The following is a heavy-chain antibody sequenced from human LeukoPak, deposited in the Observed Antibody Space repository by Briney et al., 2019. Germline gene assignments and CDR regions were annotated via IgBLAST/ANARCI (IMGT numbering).Heavy chain of an antibody. Sequence: GGSLRLSCAASGFTFSSYAMSWVRQAPGKGLEWVSAISGSGGSTYYADSVKGRFTISRDNSKNTLYLQMNSLGAEDTAVYYCASHYGSGSYSLRYFDYWGQGTLVTVSS. D-gene: IGHD3-10*01. V-gene: IGHV3-23*01. CDR2: ISGSGGST. CDR3: ASHYGSGSYSLRYFDY. CDR1: GFTFSSYA. J-gene: IGHJ4*02.